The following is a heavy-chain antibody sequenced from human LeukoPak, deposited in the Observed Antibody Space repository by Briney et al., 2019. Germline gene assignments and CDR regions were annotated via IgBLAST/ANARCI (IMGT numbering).Heavy chain of an antibody. Sequence: PGGSLRLSCAASGFTFSSYGMHWVRQAPGKGLEWVAFIRYDGSNKYYADSVKGGFTISRDNSKNRLYLQMNSLRAEDTAVYYCAKILTSGRYGSGSYVDYWGQGTLVTVSS. CDR1: GFTFSSYG. V-gene: IGHV3-30*02. CDR2: IRYDGSNK. CDR3: AKILTSGRYGSGSYVDY. D-gene: IGHD3-10*01. J-gene: IGHJ4*02.